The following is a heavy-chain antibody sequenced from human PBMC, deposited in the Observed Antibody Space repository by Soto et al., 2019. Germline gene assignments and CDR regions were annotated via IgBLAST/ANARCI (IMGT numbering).Heavy chain of an antibody. J-gene: IGHJ2*01. Sequence: QVQLVQSGAEVKKPGSSVMVSCKASGGTSSSYTIDWVRQAPGQGPEWMGRIIPMLGITNYAQSFQSRVTIIADKSTSTAYMELSSPTSEDTAVYYCARGPHCTSSTCYQYFDLWGHGTLVTVSS. CDR1: GGTSSSYT. V-gene: IGHV1-69*02. CDR3: ARGPHCTSSTCYQYFDL. D-gene: IGHD2-2*01. CDR2: IIPMLGIT.